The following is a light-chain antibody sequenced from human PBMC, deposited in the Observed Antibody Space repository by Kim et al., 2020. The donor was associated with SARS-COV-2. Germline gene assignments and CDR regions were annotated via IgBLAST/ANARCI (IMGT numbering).Light chain of an antibody. CDR2: KDS. V-gene: IGLV3-25*03. CDR3: QSTDSSETGWV. Sequence: SYELTQPSSVSVPPGQTARFTCSGDALAKQYGYWYQQKPGQAPDLVSYKDSERHSGIPERYSGSSSGTTVTLTISGVQAEDKADYYCQSTDSSETGWVCGGGTKLTVL. J-gene: IGLJ3*02. CDR1: ALAKQY.